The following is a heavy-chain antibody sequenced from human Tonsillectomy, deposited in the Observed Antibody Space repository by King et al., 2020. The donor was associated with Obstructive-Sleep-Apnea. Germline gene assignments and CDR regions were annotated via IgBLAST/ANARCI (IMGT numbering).Heavy chain of an antibody. Sequence: VQRVESGGGLVQPGGSLRLSCSASGFTFSSYDMHWVRQATGKGLEWVSVIGIAGVTYYPGSVKGRFTISRENAKNSLYLQMNSLRAGDTAVYYCARGLSRTYYYDSSGYYDAFDIWGQGTMVTVSS. CDR2: IGIAGVT. D-gene: IGHD3-22*01. J-gene: IGHJ3*02. CDR3: ARGLSRTYYYDSSGYYDAFDI. CDR1: GFTFSSYD. V-gene: IGHV3-13*01.